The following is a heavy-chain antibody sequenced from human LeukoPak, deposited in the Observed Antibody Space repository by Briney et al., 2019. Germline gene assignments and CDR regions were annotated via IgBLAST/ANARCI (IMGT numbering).Heavy chain of an antibody. Sequence: GGSLRLSCAASGFTFSSYAMHWVRQAPGKGLEWVAVISYDGSNKYYADSVKGRFTISRDNSKNTLHLQMNSLRAEDTAVYYCARESIAARRERHGTFDYWGQGTLVTVSS. D-gene: IGHD6-6*01. J-gene: IGHJ4*02. CDR2: ISYDGSNK. V-gene: IGHV3-30*01. CDR1: GFTFSSYA. CDR3: ARESIAARRERHGTFDY.